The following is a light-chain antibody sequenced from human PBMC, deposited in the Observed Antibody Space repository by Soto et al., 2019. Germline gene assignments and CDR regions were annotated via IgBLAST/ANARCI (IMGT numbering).Light chain of an antibody. CDR2: DAS. CDR1: QRITSSF. CDR3: HQRNK. Sequence: DIVLTQSPGTLSLSPGETATLSCRASQRITSSFLTWYQQRPGQAPRLLIYDASNRATGIPARFSGSRSGTDFTLTISSLEPEDFGVYFCHQRNKFGQGTRLEIK. V-gene: IGKV3D-20*02. J-gene: IGKJ5*01.